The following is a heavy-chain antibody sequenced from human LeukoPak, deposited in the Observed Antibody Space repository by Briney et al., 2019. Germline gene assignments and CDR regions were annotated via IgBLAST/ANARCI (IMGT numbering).Heavy chain of an antibody. J-gene: IGHJ4*02. CDR2: IREDGNEK. Sequence: GGSLRLSCSASGFTFSSYWMSWVRQTTGKGLECVAKIREDGNEKFYVDSVKGRFTISRDNAKNSVYLQMNSLRAEDTAVYYCASFRGVIDYWGQGTLVTVSS. D-gene: IGHD3-10*01. V-gene: IGHV3-7*01. CDR3: ASFRGVIDY. CDR1: GFTFSSYW.